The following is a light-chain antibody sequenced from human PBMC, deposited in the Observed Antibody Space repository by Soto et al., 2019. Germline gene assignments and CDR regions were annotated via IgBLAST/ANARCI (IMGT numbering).Light chain of an antibody. J-gene: IGLJ1*01. V-gene: IGLV2-23*02. CDR3: CSYAGSSTPYV. Sequence: QSALTQPASVSGSPGQSITISCTGTSSDVGSYNLVSWYQQHPGKAPKLMIYEVSKRPSGVSNRFSGSKSGNTDSLKISGLQAEDEADYYCCSYAGSSTPYVFGTGTKVTVL. CDR2: EVS. CDR1: SSDVGSYNL.